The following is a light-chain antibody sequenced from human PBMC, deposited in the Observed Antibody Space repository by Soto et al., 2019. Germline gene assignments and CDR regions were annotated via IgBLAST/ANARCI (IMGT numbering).Light chain of an antibody. J-gene: IGLJ2*01. CDR1: SSDLAGLNY. CDR3: SSSTDTSIL. Sequence: QSALTQPASVSGSPGQSITIPCTGRSSDLAGLNYVSWYQQHPGMAPKLIFYKVNYRPSGVSSRFSGSRSGNTASLTISGLQAEDEAHYYCSSSTDTSILFGGGTQLTVL. CDR2: KVN. V-gene: IGLV2-14*01.